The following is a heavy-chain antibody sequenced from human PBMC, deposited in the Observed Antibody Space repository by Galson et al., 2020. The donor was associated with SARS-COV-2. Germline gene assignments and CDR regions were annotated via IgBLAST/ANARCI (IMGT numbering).Heavy chain of an antibody. CDR1: GGPISTASYY. Sequence: SETLSLTCTVSGGPISTASYYWSWIRQPAGKGLEWIGRIYGAGGTNYNPSLKSRATISIDTSNNQFSLKLTSVTAADTAVYFCAGGDSSNWDYMWFAPWGQGTLVTVSA. CDR3: AGGDSSNWDYMWFAP. CDR2: IYGAGGT. V-gene: IGHV4-61*02. J-gene: IGHJ5*02. D-gene: IGHD6-13*01.